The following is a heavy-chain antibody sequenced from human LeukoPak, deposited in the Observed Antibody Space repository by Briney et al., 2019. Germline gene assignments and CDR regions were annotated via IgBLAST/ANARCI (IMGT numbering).Heavy chain of an antibody. Sequence: SETLSLTCTVSGGSISSSSYYWGWIRQPPGKGLEWIGSIYYSGSTYYNPSLKSRVTISVDTSKNQFSLKLSSVTAADTAVYYCARRDEIAAGSFDIWGQGTMVTVSS. CDR2: IYYSGST. J-gene: IGHJ3*02. CDR1: GGSISSSSYY. V-gene: IGHV4-39*01. D-gene: IGHD6-25*01. CDR3: ARRDEIAAGSFDI.